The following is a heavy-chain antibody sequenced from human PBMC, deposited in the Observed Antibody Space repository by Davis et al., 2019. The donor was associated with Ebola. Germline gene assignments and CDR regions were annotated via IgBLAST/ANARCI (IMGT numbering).Heavy chain of an antibody. Sequence: AASVKVSCKASGGTFSSYAISWVRQAPGQGLEWMGWISAYNGNTNYVQKLQGRINMTTDTSTSTAYMVLRSLRSDNTAVYSCARVGYPRNFDYWGQGTLVTVSS. J-gene: IGHJ4*02. CDR2: ISAYNGNT. V-gene: IGHV1-18*01. CDR3: ARVGYPRNFDY. D-gene: IGHD1-1*01. CDR1: GGTFSSYA.